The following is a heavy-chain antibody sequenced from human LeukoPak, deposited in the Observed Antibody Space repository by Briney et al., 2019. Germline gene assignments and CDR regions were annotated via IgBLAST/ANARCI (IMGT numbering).Heavy chain of an antibody. CDR1: GYTFTSYG. D-gene: IGHD1-7*01. J-gene: IGHJ4*02. V-gene: IGHV1-18*01. CDR3: ATANNWNYALGY. CDR2: ISTGNSNT. Sequence: ASVKVSCKASGYTFTSYGISWVRQAPGQGLEWMGWISTGNSNTNYGQKFQGRVTMTTDTSTGTGYMELRSLRSDDTAMYYCATANNWNYALGYWGQGTLVTVSS.